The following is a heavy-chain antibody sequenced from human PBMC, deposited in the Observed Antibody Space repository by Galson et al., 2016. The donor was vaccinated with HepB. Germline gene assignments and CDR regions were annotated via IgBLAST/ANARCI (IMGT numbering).Heavy chain of an antibody. CDR2: IFYGGGT. CDR3: ASRPGGMNPVDDYFDN. V-gene: IGHV4-59*08. CDR1: GASISTYY. J-gene: IGHJ4*02. Sequence: SETLSLTCSVSGASISTYYWTWIRQSPGKALEWVGDIFYGGGTRYNASLQSRVTISVDTSKNQVFLKLTSVTAADTAVYYCASRPGGMNPVDDYFDNWGLGAVVTVSS. D-gene: IGHD3-16*01.